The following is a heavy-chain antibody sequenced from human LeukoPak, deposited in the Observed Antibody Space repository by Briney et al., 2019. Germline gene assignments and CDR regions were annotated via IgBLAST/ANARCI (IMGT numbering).Heavy chain of an antibody. CDR1: GYTFTSNA. D-gene: IGHD3-9*01. J-gene: IGHJ4*02. V-gene: IGHV7-4-1*02. Sequence: GASVKVSCKASGYTFTSNAMTWVRQDPGQGLEWMRRINTNTGTPTYAQGFTGRFVFSLATSVSTAYLQFSSLKAEDTAVFFFQAEDGIRYFDWETWGQGTLVTVSS. CDR2: INTNTGTP. CDR3: QAEDGIRYFDWET.